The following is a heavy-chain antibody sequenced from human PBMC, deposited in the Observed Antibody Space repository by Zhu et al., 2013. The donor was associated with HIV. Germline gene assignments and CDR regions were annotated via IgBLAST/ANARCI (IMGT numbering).Heavy chain of an antibody. CDR1: GCTFTGYY. V-gene: IGHV1-2*02. CDR2: INPNNGGP. J-gene: IGHJ4*02. CDR3: TRGIHDSSGYYPSY. D-gene: IGHD3-22*01. Sequence: QVQLVQSGADVKKPGASVKVSCKASGCTFTGYYVHWVRRAPGQGLEWMGWINPNNGGPYLAQAFQGRVTLTRDTSISTVYMELSNLSSDDTAVYYCTRGIHDSSGYYPSYWGQGTLVTVSS.